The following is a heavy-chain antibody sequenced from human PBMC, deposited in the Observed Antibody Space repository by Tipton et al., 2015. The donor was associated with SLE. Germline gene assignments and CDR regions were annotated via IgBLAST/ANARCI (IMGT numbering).Heavy chain of an antibody. CDR3: ARDRSFYYYMDV. CDR1: GFTFSSYW. Sequence: SLRLSCAASGFTFSSYWMTWVRQAPGKGLVWVSRINSDESVTTYADSVKGRFTVSRDNSKNTVYLQMNSLRAEDTAVYYCARDRSFYYYMDVWGKGTTVSVSS. J-gene: IGHJ6*03. V-gene: IGHV3-74*01. CDR2: INSDESVT.